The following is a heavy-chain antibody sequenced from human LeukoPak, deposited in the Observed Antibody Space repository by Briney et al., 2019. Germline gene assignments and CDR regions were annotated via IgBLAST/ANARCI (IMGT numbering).Heavy chain of an antibody. CDR3: ARDLPHDYGDYVRFHDAFDI. V-gene: IGHV4-39*07. Sequence: PSETLSLTCTVSGGSISSSSYYWGWIRQPPGKGLEWIGSIYYSGSTYYNPSLKSRVTISVDTSKNRFSLKLSSVTAADTAVYYCARDLPHDYGDYVRFHDAFDIWGQGTMVTVSS. CDR1: GGSISSSSYY. D-gene: IGHD4-17*01. J-gene: IGHJ3*02. CDR2: IYYSGST.